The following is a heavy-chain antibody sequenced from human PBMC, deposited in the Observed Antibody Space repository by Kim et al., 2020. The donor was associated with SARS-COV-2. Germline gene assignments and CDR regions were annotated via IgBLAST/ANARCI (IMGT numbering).Heavy chain of an antibody. V-gene: IGHV3-15*01. Sequence: GGSLRLSCAASGFTFSNAWMMWVRQAPGKGLEWVGRIKRKSDGGTTDYAAPVNGRFTISRDDLKNTLYLQMNTLKTEDTAVYYCTTDPDMVHIYYYHHGMDVWGQGTTVTASS. D-gene: IGHD5-18*01. CDR1: GFTFSNAW. CDR3: TTDPDMVHIYYYHHGMDV. J-gene: IGHJ6*02. CDR2: IKRKSDGGTT.